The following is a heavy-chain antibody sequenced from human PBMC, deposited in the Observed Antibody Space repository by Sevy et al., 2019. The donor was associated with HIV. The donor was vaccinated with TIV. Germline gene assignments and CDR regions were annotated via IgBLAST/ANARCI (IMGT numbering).Heavy chain of an antibody. CDR3: AREDGSGSFDDAFDI. CDR2: IYTSGST. J-gene: IGHJ3*02. V-gene: IGHV4-61*02. CDR1: GGSISSGSYY. Sequence: KQSQTLSLTCTVSGGSISSGSYYGSWIRQPAGKGLEWIGRIYTSGSTNYNPSLKSRVTISVDTSKNQFSLKLSSVTAADTAVYYCAREDGSGSFDDAFDIWGQGTMVTVSS. D-gene: IGHD1-26*01.